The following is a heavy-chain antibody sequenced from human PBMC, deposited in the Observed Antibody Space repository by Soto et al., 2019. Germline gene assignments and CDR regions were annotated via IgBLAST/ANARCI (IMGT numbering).Heavy chain of an antibody. V-gene: IGHV3-23*01. CDR1: GFTFSSYA. D-gene: IGHD2-2*01. CDR2: ISGSGGST. CDR3: AKCSSTSCYADRFDY. Sequence: GGSLRLSCAASGFTFSSYAMSWGRQAPGKGLEWVSAISGSGGSTYYADSVKGRFTISRDNSKNTLYLQMNSLRAEDTAVYYCAKCSSTSCYADRFDYWGQGTMVTVSS. J-gene: IGHJ4*02.